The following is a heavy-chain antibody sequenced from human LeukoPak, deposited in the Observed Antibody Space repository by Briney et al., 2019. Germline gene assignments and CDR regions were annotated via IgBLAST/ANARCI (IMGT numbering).Heavy chain of an antibody. V-gene: IGHV1-69*13. J-gene: IGHJ4*02. CDR1: GGTFSSYA. CDR3: ARTSLDGGNARDY. D-gene: IGHD4-23*01. Sequence: ASVKVSCKASGGTFSSYAISWVRQAPGQGLEWMGGIIPIFGTANYAQKFQGRVTITADESTSTAYMELSSLRSEDTAVYYCARTSLDGGNARDYWGQGTLVTVSS. CDR2: IIPIFGTA.